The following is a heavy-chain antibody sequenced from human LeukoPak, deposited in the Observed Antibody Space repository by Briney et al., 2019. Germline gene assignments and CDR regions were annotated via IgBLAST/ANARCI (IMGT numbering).Heavy chain of an antibody. J-gene: IGHJ5*02. V-gene: IGHV4-39*01. D-gene: IGHD6-13*01. CDR3: ARSSAAEGPTHNWFDP. CDR2: VYYSGTT. CDR1: GGSISSFYKY. Sequence: PSETLSLTCTVSGGSISSFYKYWGWIRQTPGQGLEWIGSVYYSGTTYYNPSLKSRVTVSVDTSKNQFSLRLTSVTAADTAVYHCARSSAAEGPTHNWFDPWGQGTLVTVSS.